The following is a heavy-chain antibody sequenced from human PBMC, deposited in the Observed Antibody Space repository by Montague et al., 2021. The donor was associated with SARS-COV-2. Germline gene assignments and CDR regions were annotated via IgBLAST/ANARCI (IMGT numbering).Heavy chain of an antibody. CDR3: ARGREYSSSAGFDY. V-gene: IGHV4-59*01. D-gene: IGHD6-6*01. CDR2: IYYSGST. CDR1: GGSISSYY. J-gene: IGHJ4*02. Sequence: SETLSLTCTVSGGSISSYYWSWIRQPPGKGLEWIGHIYYSGSTNYNPSLKSRVTISVDTSKNQFSLKLSSVTAADTAVDYCARGREYSSSAGFDYWGQGTLVTVSS.